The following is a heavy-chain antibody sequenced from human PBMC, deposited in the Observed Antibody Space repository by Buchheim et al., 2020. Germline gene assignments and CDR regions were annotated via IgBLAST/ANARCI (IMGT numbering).Heavy chain of an antibody. CDR2: ISSSGSTI. CDR3: ARAEIETDEAYCGGDCPFGVVGY. J-gene: IGHJ4*02. D-gene: IGHD2-21*02. Sequence: QVQLVESGGGLVKPGGSLRLFCAASGFTFSDYYMSWIRQAPGKGLEWVSYISSSGSTIYYADSVKGRFTISRDNAKNSLYLQMNSLRAEDTAVYYCARAEIETDEAYCGGDCPFGVVGYWGQGTL. V-gene: IGHV3-11*01. CDR1: GFTFSDYY.